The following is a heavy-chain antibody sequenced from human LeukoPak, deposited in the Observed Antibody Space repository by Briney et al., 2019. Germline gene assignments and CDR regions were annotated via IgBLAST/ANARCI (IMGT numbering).Heavy chain of an antibody. CDR2: INPNSGGT. V-gene: IGHV1-2*06. J-gene: IGHJ3*02. CDR3: ARRGFGDQGRPKAFDI. Sequence: GASVKVSCKASGYTFTGYYMQWVRQARGKWREWMWRINPNSGGTNYAQKFQGRVTMTRDTCISTAYMELSRLRSDDTAVYYCARRGFGDQGRPKAFDIWGQGTMVTVSS. CDR1: GYTFTGYY. D-gene: IGHD3-10*01.